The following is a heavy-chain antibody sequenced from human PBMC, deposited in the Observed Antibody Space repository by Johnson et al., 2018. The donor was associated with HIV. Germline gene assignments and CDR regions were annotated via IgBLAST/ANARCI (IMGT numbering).Heavy chain of an antibody. Sequence: VQLVESGGVVVQPGGSLRLSCAASGFTFDDYTMHWVRQAPGKGLEWVSLLRWDGGSTYYADSVKGRFTISSYNSKNSLYRQMNSLRTEDTALYYCAKDILSLSYNWIAFDIWGQGTMVTVSS. J-gene: IGHJ3*02. CDR2: LRWDGGST. CDR1: GFTFDDYT. V-gene: IGHV3-43*01. CDR3: AKDILSLSYNWIAFDI. D-gene: IGHD1-20*01.